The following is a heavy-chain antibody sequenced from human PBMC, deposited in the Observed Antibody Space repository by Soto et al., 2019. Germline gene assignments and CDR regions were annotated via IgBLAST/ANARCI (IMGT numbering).Heavy chain of an antibody. D-gene: IGHD2-2*01. CDR1: GFTFSSYA. V-gene: IGHV3-30-3*01. Sequence: QVQLVESGGGVVQPGRSLRLSCAASGFTFSSYAMHWVRQAPGKGLEWVAVISYDGSNKYYADSVKGRFTISRDNSKNTLYLQMNSLRAEDTAVYYCAREERSTRCYAHFVEGRSCFYYYGMDVWGQGTTVTVSS. CDR2: ISYDGSNK. CDR3: AREERSTRCYAHFVEGRSCFYYYGMDV. J-gene: IGHJ6*02.